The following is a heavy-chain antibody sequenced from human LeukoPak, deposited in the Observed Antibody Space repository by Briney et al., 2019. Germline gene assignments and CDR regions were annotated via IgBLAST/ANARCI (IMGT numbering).Heavy chain of an antibody. CDR1: GGSFSGYY. CDR3: ARIEGAHYDILTGYPDY. V-gene: IGHV4-34*01. CDR2: INHSGST. D-gene: IGHD3-9*01. Sequence: SETLSLTCAVYGGSFSGYYWSWIRQPPGKGLGWIGEINHSGSTNYNPSLKSRVTISVDTSKNQFSLKLSSVTAADTAVYYCARIEGAHYDILTGYPDYWGQGTLVTVSS. J-gene: IGHJ4*02.